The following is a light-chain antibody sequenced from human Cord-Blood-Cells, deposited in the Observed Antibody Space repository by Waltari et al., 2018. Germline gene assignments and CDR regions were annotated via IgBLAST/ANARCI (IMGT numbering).Light chain of an antibody. CDR3: QQYNSYWT. Sequence: DIQIPQSPSTLSASVGDRVTITCRASQSISSWLAWYQQKPGKVPKLLIYKASSLESGVPSRFSGSGSGTEFTLTISSLQPDDFATYYCQQYNSYWTFGQGTKVEIK. V-gene: IGKV1-5*03. CDR2: KAS. J-gene: IGKJ1*01. CDR1: QSISSW.